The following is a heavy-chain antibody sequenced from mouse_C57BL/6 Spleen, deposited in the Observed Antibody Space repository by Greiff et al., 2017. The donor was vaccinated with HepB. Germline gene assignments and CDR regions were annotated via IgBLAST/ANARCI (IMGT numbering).Heavy chain of an antibody. CDR2: ISSGGSYT. Sequence: EVKLMESGGDLVKPGGSLKLSCAASGFTFSSYGMSWVRPTPDKRLEWVATISSGGSYTYYPDSVKGRFTISRDNAKNTLYLQMSSLKSEDTAMYYCARLYYSNYEGAMDYWGQGTSVTVSS. CDR3: ARLYYSNYEGAMDY. D-gene: IGHD2-5*01. J-gene: IGHJ4*01. V-gene: IGHV5-6*01. CDR1: GFTFSSYG.